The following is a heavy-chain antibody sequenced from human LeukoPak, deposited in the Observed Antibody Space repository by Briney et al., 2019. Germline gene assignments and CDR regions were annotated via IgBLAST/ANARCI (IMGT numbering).Heavy chain of an antibody. J-gene: IGHJ4*02. CDR2: VSYDGSGK. CDR1: GFTFSTYG. D-gene: IGHD3-9*01. CDR3: AKGPYYDILTGYLF. Sequence: GGSLRLSCAASGFTFSTYGMHWVRQAPGKGLEWVAVVSYDGSGKYYADSVKGRFTISRDNSKNTLYLQMNSLRAEDTAVYYCAKGPYYDILTGYLFWGQGTLVTVSS. V-gene: IGHV3-30*18.